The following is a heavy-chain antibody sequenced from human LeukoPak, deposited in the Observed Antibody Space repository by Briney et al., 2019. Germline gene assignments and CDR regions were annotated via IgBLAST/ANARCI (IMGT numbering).Heavy chain of an antibody. J-gene: IGHJ3*02. CDR1: GFTVSSNY. V-gene: IGHV3-66*01. CDR2: IYSGGST. D-gene: IGHD3-16*01. Sequence: PGGSLRLSCAASGFTVSSNYMSWVRQAPGKGLEWVSVIYSGGSTYYADSVKGRFTISRDNSKNTLYLQINSLRAEDTAVYYCARDFVVTKGFGAFDIWGQGTMVTVSS. CDR3: ARDFVVTKGFGAFDI.